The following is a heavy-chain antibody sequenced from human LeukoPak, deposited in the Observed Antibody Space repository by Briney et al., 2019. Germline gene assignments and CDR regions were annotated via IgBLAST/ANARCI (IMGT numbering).Heavy chain of an antibody. V-gene: IGHV3-33*06. Sequence: PGRSLRLSCVKTEFSISNYAINWVRQAPGKGLEWVAVIWGDGSSRVYADSVRGRFTMSSDNSKNTVYLQMNNLRAEDTAVYYCAKSGDTGFDFFDFWGQGTLVTVSS. CDR3: AKSGDTGFDFFDF. D-gene: IGHD5-12*01. CDR1: EFSISNYA. CDR2: IWGDGSSR. J-gene: IGHJ4*02.